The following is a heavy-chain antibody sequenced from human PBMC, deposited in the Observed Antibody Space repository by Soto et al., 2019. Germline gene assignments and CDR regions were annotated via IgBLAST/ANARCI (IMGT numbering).Heavy chain of an antibody. J-gene: IGHJ3*02. CDR3: ARGLGSSGWYSPWDAFDI. CDR2: INPSGGST. CDR1: GYTFTSYY. D-gene: IGHD6-19*01. Sequence: ASVKVSCKASGYTFTSYYIHWVRHAPGQGLEWMGIINPSGGSTSYAQKFQGRVTISRDNAKNSLYLQMNSLRAEDTAVYYCARGLGSSGWYSPWDAFDIWGQGTMVTVSS. V-gene: IGHV1-46*01.